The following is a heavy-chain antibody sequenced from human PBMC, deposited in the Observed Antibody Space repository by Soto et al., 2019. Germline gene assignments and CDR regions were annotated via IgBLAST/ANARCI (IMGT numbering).Heavy chain of an antibody. CDR1: GYTFTGYW. CDR3: ARCNNGISHPYRFDL. D-gene: IGHD2-8*01. J-gene: IGHJ4*02. V-gene: IGHV5-51*01. CDR2: IYPGDSDT. Sequence: PGESLKISCQGSGYTFTGYWIGWVRQMSGEGLEWMGIIYPGDSDTRYSPSFRGQVTISADKPPSTAYPQWSSLKAPDTALYYFARCNNGISHPYRFDLWGQGTLVTVSS.